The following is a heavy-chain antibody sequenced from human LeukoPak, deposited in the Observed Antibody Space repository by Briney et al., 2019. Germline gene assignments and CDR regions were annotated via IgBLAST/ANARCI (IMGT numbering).Heavy chain of an antibody. CDR1: GFTFSSYV. Sequence: GGSLRLTCAASGFTFSSYVMHWVRQAPGKGLEWVAVISFDGSNEYYADSVKGRFTISRDNSKNTLYLQMNSLRAEDTAVYYCAKGYTVTGRFDYWGQGTLVTVSS. D-gene: IGHD4-17*01. CDR3: AKGYTVTGRFDY. CDR2: ISFDGSNE. J-gene: IGHJ4*02. V-gene: IGHV3-30*18.